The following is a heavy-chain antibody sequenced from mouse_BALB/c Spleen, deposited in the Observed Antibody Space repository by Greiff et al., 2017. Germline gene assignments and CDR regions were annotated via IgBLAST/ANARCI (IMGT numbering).Heavy chain of an antibody. CDR1: GYAFTNYL. D-gene: IGHD1-1*01. Sequence: VQGVESGAELVRPGTSVKVSCKASGYAFTNYLIEWVKQRPGQGLEWIGVINPGSGGTNYNEKFKGKATLTADKSSSTAYMQLSSLTSDDSAVYFCARSDYDGIYAMDYWGQGTSVTVSS. CDR3: ARSDYDGIYAMDY. V-gene: IGHV1-54*01. CDR2: INPGSGGT. J-gene: IGHJ4*01.